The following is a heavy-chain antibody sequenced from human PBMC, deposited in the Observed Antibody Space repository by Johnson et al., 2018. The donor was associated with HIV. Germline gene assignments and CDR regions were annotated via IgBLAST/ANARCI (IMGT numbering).Heavy chain of an antibody. Sequence: VQVVESGGGLVQPGGSLRLSCAASGFTFSSYWMSWVRQAPGKGLEWVANIKQDGRNKYYADSVRGRITISRDNSKNTLYLQMNSLRAEDTALYYCAKDIAAANSRNAFDIWGQGTVVTVSS. CDR3: AKDIAAANSRNAFDI. V-gene: IGHV3-7*03. D-gene: IGHD6-13*01. J-gene: IGHJ3*02. CDR2: IKQDGRNK. CDR1: GFTFSSYW.